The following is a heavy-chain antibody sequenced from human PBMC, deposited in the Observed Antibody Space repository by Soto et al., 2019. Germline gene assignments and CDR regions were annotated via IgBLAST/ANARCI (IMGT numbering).Heavy chain of an antibody. D-gene: IGHD3-3*01. Sequence: PVGSLTLSCAASGFTFSSYVTSWFRQAPGKGLEWVSGISGSGGSTYYADSVKGRFTISRDNSKNTLYLQMNSLRAEDTAVYYCAKVPYDFWSGYYPPLYFDYWGQGTLVPVSS. CDR1: GFTFSSYV. CDR3: AKVPYDFWSGYYPPLYFDY. V-gene: IGHV3-23*01. CDR2: ISGSGGST. J-gene: IGHJ4*02.